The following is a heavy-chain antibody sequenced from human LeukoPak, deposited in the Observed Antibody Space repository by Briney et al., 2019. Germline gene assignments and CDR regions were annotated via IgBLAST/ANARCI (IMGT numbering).Heavy chain of an antibody. Sequence: SGGSLRLSCATSGFTFSGYSMNWVRQAPGKGLEWISYISSSSINIHYGDSVKGRLTISRDNAENSLYLQMNSLRAEDTAVYYCARDSIQLWPNAIDFWGQGTLVTVSS. CDR3: ARDSIQLWPNAIDF. V-gene: IGHV3-48*01. J-gene: IGHJ4*02. D-gene: IGHD1-1*01. CDR1: GFTFSGYS. CDR2: ISSSSINI.